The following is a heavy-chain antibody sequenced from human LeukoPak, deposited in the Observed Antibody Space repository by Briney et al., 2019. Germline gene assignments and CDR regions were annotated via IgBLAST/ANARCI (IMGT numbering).Heavy chain of an antibody. Sequence: GRSLRLSCAASGFTFSSYGMHWVRQAPGKGLEWVAVIWYDGSNEYYADSVKGRFTISRDNSKNTLYLQMNSLRAEDTAVYYCARDPLDYGDYMYGYGMDVWGQGTTVTVSS. CDR2: IWYDGSNE. D-gene: IGHD4-17*01. CDR1: GFTFSSYG. J-gene: IGHJ6*02. V-gene: IGHV3-33*01. CDR3: ARDPLDYGDYMYGYGMDV.